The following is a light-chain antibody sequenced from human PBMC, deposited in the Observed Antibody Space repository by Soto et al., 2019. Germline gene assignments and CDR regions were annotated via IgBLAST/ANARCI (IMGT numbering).Light chain of an antibody. Sequence: QSALTQPASVSGSPGQSITIPCTGTSSDVGSYNLVSWYQQHPGKAPKLMIYEGSKRPSGVSNRFSGSKSGNTASLTISGLQAEDEADYYCCSYAGSSTYVFGPGTKLTVL. CDR2: EGS. V-gene: IGLV2-23*01. J-gene: IGLJ1*01. CDR1: SSDVGSYNL. CDR3: CSYAGSSTYV.